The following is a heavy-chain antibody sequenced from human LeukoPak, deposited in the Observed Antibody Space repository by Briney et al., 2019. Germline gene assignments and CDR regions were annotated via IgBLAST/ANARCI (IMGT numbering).Heavy chain of an antibody. CDR3: ARHIQDIVVVVAASWVDY. CDR2: IYYSGNT. D-gene: IGHD2-15*01. Sequence: MTSETLSLTCTVSGGSISSTTYYWGWIRQPPGKGLEWIGNIYYSGNTYYNPSLKSRVTISVDTSKNQFSLRLSSVTAADTAVYYCARHIQDIVVVVAASWVDYWGQGTLVTVSS. V-gene: IGHV4-39*01. CDR1: GGSISSTTYY. J-gene: IGHJ4*02.